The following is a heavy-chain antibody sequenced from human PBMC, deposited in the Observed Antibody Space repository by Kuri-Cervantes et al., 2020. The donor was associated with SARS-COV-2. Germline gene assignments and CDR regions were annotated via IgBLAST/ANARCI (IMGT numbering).Heavy chain of an antibody. Sequence: SETLSLTCTVSDGSISNYYWSWIRQPPGKGLEWIGYIYHSGSTNYNTSLNSRVTISIDTSKNQFALRLSTVTAADTAVYYCARGGTYYYDRSGFDWFDPWGQGTPVTVSS. CDR2: IYHSGST. CDR3: ARGGTYYYDRSGFDWFDP. CDR1: DGSISNYY. V-gene: IGHV4-59*01. D-gene: IGHD3-22*01. J-gene: IGHJ5*02.